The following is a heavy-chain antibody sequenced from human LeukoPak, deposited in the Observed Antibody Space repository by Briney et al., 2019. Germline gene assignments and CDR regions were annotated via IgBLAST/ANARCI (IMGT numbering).Heavy chain of an antibody. J-gene: IGHJ4*02. CDR1: GYTFTSYY. CDR3: ARGEDIVVVVAATDFDY. Sequence: ASVKVSCKASGYTFTSYYMHWVRQAPGQGLEWMGIIDPSGGSTSYAQKFQGRVTMTRDTSTSTVYMELSSLRSEDTAVYYCARGEDIVVVVAATDFDYWGQGTLVTVSS. D-gene: IGHD2-15*01. CDR2: IDPSGGST. V-gene: IGHV1-46*01.